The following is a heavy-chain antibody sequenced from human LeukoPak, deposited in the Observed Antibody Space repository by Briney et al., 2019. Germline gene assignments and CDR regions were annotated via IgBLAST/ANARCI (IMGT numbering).Heavy chain of an antibody. D-gene: IGHD1-26*01. J-gene: IGHJ5*02. CDR2: VNPDSGGA. Sequence: ASVTVSCKASGYTFTGYYIHWVRQAPGQGLECMGWVNPDSGGANFAQRFQGRLSLTRDTSISTVYMELSRLTADDTAVYDCARGGSGLRLYNWFDPWGQGTLVTVSS. CDR1: GYTFTGYY. CDR3: ARGGSGLRLYNWFDP. V-gene: IGHV1-2*02.